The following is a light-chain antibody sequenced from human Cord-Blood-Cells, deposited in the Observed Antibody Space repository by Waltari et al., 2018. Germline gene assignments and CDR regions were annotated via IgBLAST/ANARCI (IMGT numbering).Light chain of an antibody. CDR3: MQSIQLPWT. CDR1: QSLLHSDGKTY. Sequence: DIVMTQTPLSLSVTPGQPASISCKSSQSLLHSDGKTYLYWYLQKPGQSPQLLIYEVSNRCSGVPDRFSGSGSGTDFTLKISRVEAEDVGVYYCMQSIQLPWTFGQGTKVEI. CDR2: EVS. V-gene: IGKV2D-29*02. J-gene: IGKJ1*01.